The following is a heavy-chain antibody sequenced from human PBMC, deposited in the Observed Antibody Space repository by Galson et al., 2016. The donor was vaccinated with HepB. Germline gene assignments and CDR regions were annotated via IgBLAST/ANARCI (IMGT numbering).Heavy chain of an antibody. CDR1: GDSVSNKSAA. J-gene: IGHJ4*02. Sequence: CAISGDSVSNKSAAWIWVRQSPSRGLEWLGRTYYRSKWYHDYAVSVKSRISINPDASKNQFSLQLNSVTPEDTAVYFCARGIGRLRYVLGGWGQGTLVTVSS. CDR2: TYYRSKWYH. CDR3: ARGIGRLRYVLGG. V-gene: IGHV6-1*01. D-gene: IGHD6-25*01.